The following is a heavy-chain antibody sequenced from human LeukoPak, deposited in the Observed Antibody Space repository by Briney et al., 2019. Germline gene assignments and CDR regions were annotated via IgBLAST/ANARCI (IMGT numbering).Heavy chain of an antibody. D-gene: IGHD6-19*01. V-gene: IGHV3-30*18. J-gene: IGHJ4*02. CDR1: GFTFSSYG. Sequence: GGSLRLSCAASGFTFSSYGMHWVRQAPGKGLEWVAVISYDGSNKYYADSVKGRFTISRDNSKNTLYLQMNSLRAEDTAVYYCAKAGSSGWYNGYWGQGTLVTVSS. CDR2: ISYDGSNK. CDR3: AKAGSSGWYNGY.